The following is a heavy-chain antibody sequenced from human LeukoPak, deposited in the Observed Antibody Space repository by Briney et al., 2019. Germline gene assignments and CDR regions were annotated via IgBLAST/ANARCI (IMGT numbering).Heavy chain of an antibody. V-gene: IGHV1-69*02. J-gene: IGHJ4*02. CDR1: GYTFTGYY. CDR3: ASTGNTAAAGTRSLDY. Sequence: SVKVSCKASGYTFTGYYMHWVRQAPGQGLEWMGRIIPILGIANYAQKFQGRVTITADKSTSTAYMELSSLRSEDTAVYYCASTGNTAAAGTRSLDYWGQGTLVTVSS. CDR2: IIPILGIA. D-gene: IGHD6-13*01.